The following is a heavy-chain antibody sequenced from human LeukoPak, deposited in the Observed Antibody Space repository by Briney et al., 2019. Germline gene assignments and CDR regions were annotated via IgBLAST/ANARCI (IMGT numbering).Heavy chain of an antibody. Sequence: ASVKVSCEASGYIFTGYYMHWVRQAPGQGLEWMGWINPNSGGTNYAQKFQGRVTMTRDTSISTAYMELSRLRSDDTAVYYCARDPYYYDSSGYYYTSDAFDIWGQGTMVTVSS. CDR2: INPNSGGT. CDR3: ARDPYYYDSSGYYYTSDAFDI. V-gene: IGHV1-2*02. J-gene: IGHJ3*02. D-gene: IGHD3-22*01. CDR1: GYIFTGYY.